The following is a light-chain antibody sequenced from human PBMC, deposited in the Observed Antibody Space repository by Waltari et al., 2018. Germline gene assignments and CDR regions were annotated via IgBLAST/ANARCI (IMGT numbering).Light chain of an antibody. J-gene: IGKJ4*01. Sequence: DIQMPQSPSSLSASVGDRVTITCHASQDISKSLSWYQQKPGKGPKLLIFDASTLETGVPTRFSGSGSGTDFTFTIISLQPEDTATYYCQQYDNLLTFGGGTKVEI. CDR2: DAS. V-gene: IGKV1-33*01. CDR1: QDISKS. CDR3: QQYDNLLT.